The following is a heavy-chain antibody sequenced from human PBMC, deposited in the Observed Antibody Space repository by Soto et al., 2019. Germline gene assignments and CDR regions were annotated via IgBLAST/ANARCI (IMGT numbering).Heavy chain of an antibody. CDR1: GYTFINFF. D-gene: IGHD2-15*01. Sequence: QVQLVQSGAEVQKPGASVKISCKASGYTFINFFIHWVRQAPGQGLEWVGIINPSGGATTYPQKFQVRVTMTRDTSTSTVYMDVSSLRFDDTAVYYCARSHCSGGSCYLGAFDSWGQGTMVTVSS. CDR3: ARSHCSGGSCYLGAFDS. CDR2: INPSGGAT. V-gene: IGHV1-46*01. J-gene: IGHJ3*02.